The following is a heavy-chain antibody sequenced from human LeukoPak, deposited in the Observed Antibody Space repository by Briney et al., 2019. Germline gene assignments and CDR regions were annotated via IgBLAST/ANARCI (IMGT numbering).Heavy chain of an antibody. V-gene: IGHV3-30*18. Sequence: GGSLRLSCAASGFTFSSYWMSWVRQAPGKGLEWVAVISYDGSNKYYADSVKGRFTISRDNSKNTLYLQMNSLRAEDTAVYYCAKTVSGRYCSSTSCYIPFDYWGQGTLVTVSS. D-gene: IGHD2-2*02. CDR2: ISYDGSNK. J-gene: IGHJ4*02. CDR3: AKTVSGRYCSSTSCYIPFDY. CDR1: GFTFSSYW.